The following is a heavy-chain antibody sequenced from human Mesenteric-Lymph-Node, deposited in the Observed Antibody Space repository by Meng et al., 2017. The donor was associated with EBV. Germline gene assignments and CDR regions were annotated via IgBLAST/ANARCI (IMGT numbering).Heavy chain of an antibody. D-gene: IGHD3-3*01. V-gene: IGHV1-69*06. Sequence: QVQLVQSGAEVKKPGSSVKVSCKASGGTFTNTALSWVRQAPGQGLEWMGGIIPIFGPANYAQKFQGRVTITADTSTSTVYMELSSLRSEDTAVYYCATEPRSGAFRGWFHPWGQGTLVTVSS. CDR2: IIPIFGPA. CDR3: ATEPRSGAFRGWFHP. J-gene: IGHJ5*02. CDR1: GGTFTNTA.